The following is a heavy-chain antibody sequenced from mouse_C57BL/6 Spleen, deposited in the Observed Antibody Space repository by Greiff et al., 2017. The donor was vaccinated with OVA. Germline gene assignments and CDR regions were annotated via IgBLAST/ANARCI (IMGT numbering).Heavy chain of an antibody. Sequence: QVQLQQPGAELVMPGASVKLSCKASGYTFTSYWMHWVKQRPGQGLEWIGEIDPSDSYTNYNQKFKGKSTLTVDKSSSTAYMQLSSLTSEASAFYYCARATMVTSWYFDVWGTGTTVTVSS. CDR2: IDPSDSYT. CDR3: ARATMVTSWYFDV. CDR1: GYTFTSYW. D-gene: IGHD2-1*01. V-gene: IGHV1-69*01. J-gene: IGHJ1*03.